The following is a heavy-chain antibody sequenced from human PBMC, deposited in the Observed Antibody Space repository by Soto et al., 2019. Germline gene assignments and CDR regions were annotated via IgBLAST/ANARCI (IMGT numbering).Heavy chain of an antibody. CDR3: ARSFGGGDTSP. Sequence: QVQLVESGGGVVQPGRSLRLSCAASGFTFSSYGMHWVRQAPGKGLEWVAVIWYDESNKYYADSVKGRYTCSRDNSKHTAYLQMNGLRAEDMGGYYSARSFGGGDTSPWGQGTLVTVSS. J-gene: IGHJ5*02. CDR2: IWYDESNK. CDR1: GFTFSSYG. D-gene: IGHD3-10*01. V-gene: IGHV3-33*01.